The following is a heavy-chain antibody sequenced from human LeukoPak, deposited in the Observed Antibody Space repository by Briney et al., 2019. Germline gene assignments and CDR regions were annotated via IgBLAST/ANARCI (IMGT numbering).Heavy chain of an antibody. J-gene: IGHJ6*02. CDR3: ARDFNDYGDHVGGMDV. D-gene: IGHD4-17*01. CDR1: GGSFSGYY. Sequence: PSETLSLTCAVYGGSFSGYYWSWIRQPPGKGLEWIGEINHSGSTNYNPSLKSRVTISVDTSKNQFSLKLSSVTAADTAVYYCARDFNDYGDHVGGMDVWGQGTTVTVSS. V-gene: IGHV4-34*01. CDR2: INHSGST.